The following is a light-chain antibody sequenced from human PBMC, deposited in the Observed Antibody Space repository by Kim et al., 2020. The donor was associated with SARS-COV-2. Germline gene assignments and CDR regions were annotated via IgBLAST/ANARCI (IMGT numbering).Light chain of an antibody. J-gene: IGLJ3*02. V-gene: IGLV1-44*01. CDR3: ATWDDSLTGGV. CDR1: SSNIGSKP. Sequence: ELTQPPSASGTPGQRVTISCSGSSSNIGSKPVNWFQHLPGTAPRLLIYGDNQRPSGVPDRFSASKSGTSASLAISGLQSEDETYYYCATWDDSLTGGVFGGGTQLTVL. CDR2: GDN.